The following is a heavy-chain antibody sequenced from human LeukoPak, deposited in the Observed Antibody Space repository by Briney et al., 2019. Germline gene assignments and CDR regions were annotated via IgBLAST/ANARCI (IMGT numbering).Heavy chain of an antibody. CDR2: LYYSGST. D-gene: IGHD2-15*01. J-gene: IGHJ6*03. CDR1: GDSISRHY. Sequence: SETLSLTCTVSGDSISRHYWKWIRHSPGRGLEWIGYLYYSGSTNYNPSLKSRVTMSLDTSQNRLYLNMSAVTAADTAVYFCAKVYSYHYYYMEIWGKGTTVTVSS. V-gene: IGHV4-59*11. CDR3: AKVYSYHYYYMEI.